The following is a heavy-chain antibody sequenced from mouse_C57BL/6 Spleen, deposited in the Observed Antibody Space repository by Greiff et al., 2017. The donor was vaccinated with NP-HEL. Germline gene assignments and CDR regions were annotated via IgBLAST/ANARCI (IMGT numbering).Heavy chain of an antibody. CDR1: GYTFTSYW. CDR3: ARRDGYDAMDY. D-gene: IGHD2-3*01. Sequence: VQLQQPGAELVRPGSSVKLSCKASGYTFTSYWMDWVKQRPGQGLEWIGNIYPSDSETHYNQKFKDKATLTVDKSSSTAYMHLSSLTSEDSAVYYCARRDGYDAMDYWGQGTSVTVSS. V-gene: IGHV1-61*01. CDR2: IYPSDSET. J-gene: IGHJ4*01.